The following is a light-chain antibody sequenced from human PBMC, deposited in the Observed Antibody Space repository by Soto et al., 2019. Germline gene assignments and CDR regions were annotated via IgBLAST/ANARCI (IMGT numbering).Light chain of an antibody. J-gene: IGKJ5*01. CDR3: QQRSNWPPVIT. CDR2: DAS. CDR1: QSFSGY. Sequence: DILLTQSPATLSLSPGERATLSCRASQSFSGYLAWYQQKPGQAPRLLIYDASKRATGIPARFSGRGSWTHFTLTISSLEAEDFAVYYCQQRSNWPPVITFGQGTRLEIK. V-gene: IGKV3-11*01.